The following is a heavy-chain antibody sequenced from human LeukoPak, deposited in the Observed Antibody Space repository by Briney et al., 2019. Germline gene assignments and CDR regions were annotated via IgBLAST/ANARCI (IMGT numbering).Heavy chain of an antibody. D-gene: IGHD2-2*01. V-gene: IGHV3-23*01. CDR2: ISGSGGST. Sequence: PGGSLRLSCAASGFTFSIYAMTWVRQAPGKGLEWVSAISGSGGSTYYADSVKGRFTISRDTSKNTLYLQMNSLRAEDTALYYCAKTQIPYQLLPLDLSYWGQGTLVTVSS. CDR1: GFTFSIYA. CDR3: AKTQIPYQLLPLDLSY. J-gene: IGHJ4*02.